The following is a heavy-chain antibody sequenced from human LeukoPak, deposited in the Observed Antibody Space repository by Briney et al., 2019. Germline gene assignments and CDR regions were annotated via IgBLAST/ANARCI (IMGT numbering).Heavy chain of an antibody. V-gene: IGHV3-30*18. CDR1: GFTFSSYG. CDR2: MSYDGSNK. J-gene: IGHJ4*02. Sequence: GGSLRLSCAASGFTFSSYGMHWVRQAPGKGLEWVEFMSYDGSNKYYADSVKGRFTISRDHSKNTLYLQMNSLRAEDTAVYYCAKSYSSGWYYFDYWGQGTLVTVSS. CDR3: AKSYSSGWYYFDY. D-gene: IGHD6-19*01.